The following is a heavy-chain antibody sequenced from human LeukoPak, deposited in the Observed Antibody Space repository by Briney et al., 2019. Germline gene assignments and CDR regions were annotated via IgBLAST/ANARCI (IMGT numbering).Heavy chain of an antibody. CDR3: AKDRQQRNFDY. Sequence: GGSLRLSCAASGFTFSSYAMSWVRQAPGKGLEWVSAISGSGGSTYYADSGKGRFTISRDNSKNTLHLQMNSLRAEDTAVYYCAKDRQQRNFDYWGQGTLVTVSS. V-gene: IGHV3-23*01. D-gene: IGHD6-25*01. CDR1: GFTFSSYA. J-gene: IGHJ4*02. CDR2: ISGSGGST.